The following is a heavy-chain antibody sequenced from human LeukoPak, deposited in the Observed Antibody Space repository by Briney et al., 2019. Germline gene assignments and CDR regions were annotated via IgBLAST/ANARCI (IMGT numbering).Heavy chain of an antibody. D-gene: IGHD5-18*01. CDR1: GGSFSGYY. CDR3: ASVRVISGYSYGNFDY. CDR2: INHSGST. V-gene: IGHV4-34*01. Sequence: SETLSLTCAVYGGSFSGYYWSWIRQPPGKGLEWIGEINHSGSTNYNPSLKSRVTISVDTSKNQFSLKLSSVTAADTAMYYCASVRVISGYSYGNFDYWGQGTLVTVSS. J-gene: IGHJ4*02.